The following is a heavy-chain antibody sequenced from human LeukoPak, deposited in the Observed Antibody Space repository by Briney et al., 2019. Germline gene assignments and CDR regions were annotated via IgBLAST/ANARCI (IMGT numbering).Heavy chain of an antibody. J-gene: IGHJ5*02. CDR1: GGSFSGYY. CDR3: ARFKLFSKLELRLGNWFDP. CDR2: INHSGST. Sequence: SETLSLTCAVYGGSFSGYYWSWIRQPPGKGLEWIGEINHSGSTNYNPSLKSRVTISVDTSKNQFSLKLSSVTAADTAAYYCARFKLFSKLELRLGNWFDPWGQGTLVTVSS. D-gene: IGHD1-7*01. V-gene: IGHV4-34*01.